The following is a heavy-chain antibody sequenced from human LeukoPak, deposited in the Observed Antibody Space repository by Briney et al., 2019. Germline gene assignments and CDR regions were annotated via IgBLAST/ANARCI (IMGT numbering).Heavy chain of an antibody. Sequence: RQAPGKGLEWVARIKRQIYGETTDYTEPVKGRLTIARDDSKNTLLLQMNSLKSEDTAVYHCVIGVGGSDTDYWGQGTLVTVSS. V-gene: IGHV3-15*05. J-gene: IGHJ4*02. D-gene: IGHD1-26*01. CDR3: VIGVGGSDTDY. CDR2: IKRQIYGETT.